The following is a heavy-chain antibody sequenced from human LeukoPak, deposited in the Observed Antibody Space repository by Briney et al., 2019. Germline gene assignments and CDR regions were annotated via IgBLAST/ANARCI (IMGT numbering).Heavy chain of an antibody. CDR3: ARISSLRHYDILTGNIIGYYGMDV. V-gene: IGHV3-7*03. CDR2: IKQDGSEK. Sequence: QSGGSLRLSCAASGFTFSSYSMNWVRQAPGKGLEWVANIKQDGSEKYYVDSVKGRFTISRDNAKNSLYLQMNSLRAEDTAVYYCARISSLRHYDILTGNIIGYYGMDVWGKGTTVTVSS. J-gene: IGHJ6*04. CDR1: GFTFSSYS. D-gene: IGHD3-9*01.